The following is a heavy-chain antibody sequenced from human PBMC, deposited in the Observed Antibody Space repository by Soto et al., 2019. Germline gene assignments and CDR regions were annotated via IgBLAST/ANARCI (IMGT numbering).Heavy chain of an antibody. Sequence: SETLSLTCTVSGGSISSYYWSWIRQPPGKGLEWIGYIYYSGSTNYNPSLKSRVTISVDTSKNRFSLKLSSVTAADTAVYYCARSIVRGSGSYIYYYMDVWGKGTTVTVSS. J-gene: IGHJ6*03. CDR1: GGSISSYY. CDR3: ARSIVRGSGSYIYYYMDV. D-gene: IGHD3-10*01. CDR2: IYYSGST. V-gene: IGHV4-59*01.